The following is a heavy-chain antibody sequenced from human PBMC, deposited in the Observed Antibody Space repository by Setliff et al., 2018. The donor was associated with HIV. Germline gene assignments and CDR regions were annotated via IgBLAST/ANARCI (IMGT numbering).Heavy chain of an antibody. V-gene: IGHV3-30*04. CDR2: ISNDGSHK. J-gene: IGHJ4*02. CDR3: VGGHYDLWSGYVNYYLDL. Sequence: GGSLRLSCAASGFMFGSYGMHWVRQAPVKGLEWMALISNDGSHKYHADSVKGRFTISRDNSKNTLYLRMDSLRPEDTALYYCVGGHYDLWSGYVNYYLDLWGQGTLVTVTS. CDR1: GFMFGSYG. D-gene: IGHD3-3*01.